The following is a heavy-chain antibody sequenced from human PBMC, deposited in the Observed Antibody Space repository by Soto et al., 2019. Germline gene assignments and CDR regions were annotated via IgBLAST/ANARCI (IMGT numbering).Heavy chain of an antibody. CDR1: GGSFSGYY. Sequence: QVQLQQWGAGLLKPSETLSLTCAVYGGSFSGYYWSWIRQPPGQGLELIGEINHSGSTNYNPSLKSRVTISVDTYKNQFSLKLSSVTAADTAVYYCAREKYSSSALDYWGQGTMVTVSS. V-gene: IGHV4-34*01. D-gene: IGHD6-6*01. J-gene: IGHJ4*02. CDR3: AREKYSSSALDY. CDR2: INHSGST.